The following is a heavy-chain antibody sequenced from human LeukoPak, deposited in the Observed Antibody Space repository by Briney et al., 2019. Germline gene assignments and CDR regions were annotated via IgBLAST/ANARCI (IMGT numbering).Heavy chain of an antibody. J-gene: IGHJ4*02. CDR3: AKGGTTARSRKNYYFDY. Sequence: GGSLRLSCAASGFTFSSYAMSWVRQAPGKGLEWVSAISGSGGSTYYADSVKGRFTISRDNSMNTLYLQMNSLRAEDTAVYYCAKGGTTARSRKNYYFDYWGQGTLVTVSS. CDR2: ISGSGGST. CDR1: GFTFSSYA. V-gene: IGHV3-23*01. D-gene: IGHD4-17*01.